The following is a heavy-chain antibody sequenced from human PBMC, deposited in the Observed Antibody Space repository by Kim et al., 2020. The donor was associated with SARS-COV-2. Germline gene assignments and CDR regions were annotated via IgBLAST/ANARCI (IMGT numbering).Heavy chain of an antibody. Sequence: GGSLRLSCAASGFIFSSYEMHWVRQAPGRGLEWLSYMNGGTTIYYADSVKGRFTISRDNTKNTLYLQMNSLEDEDTAVYYCARPAVGARCFDQWGLGTLVTVS. CDR3: ARPAVGARCFDQ. V-gene: IGHV3-48*03. CDR1: GFIFSSYE. CDR2: MNGGTTI. D-gene: IGHD1-26*01. J-gene: IGHJ4*02.